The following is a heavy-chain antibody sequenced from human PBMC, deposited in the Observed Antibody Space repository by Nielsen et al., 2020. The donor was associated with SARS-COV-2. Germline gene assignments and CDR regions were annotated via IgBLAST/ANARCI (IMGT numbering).Heavy chain of an antibody. CDR3: ARGDDTAMVQDAFDI. CDR2: INAGNGNT. Sequence: ASVKVSCKASGYTFTGYAMHWVRQAPGQRLEWMGWINAGNGNTKYSQKFQGRVTITRDTSASTAYMELSSLRSEDTAVYYCARGDDTAMVQDAFDIWGQGTMVTVSS. V-gene: IGHV1-3*01. J-gene: IGHJ3*02. CDR1: GYTFTGYA. D-gene: IGHD5-18*01.